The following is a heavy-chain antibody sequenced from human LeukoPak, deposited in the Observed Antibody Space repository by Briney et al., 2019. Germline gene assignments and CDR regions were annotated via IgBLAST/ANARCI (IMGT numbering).Heavy chain of an antibody. Sequence: PGRSLRLSCAASGFTFSSYGMHWVRQAPGKGLEWVAVIWNDGSNNYCADSVKGRFTISRDNSKNTLYLQMNSLRVEDTAVYYCARDSARGYQLIPYFDYWGQGTLVTVSS. J-gene: IGHJ4*02. CDR3: ARDSARGYQLIPYFDY. V-gene: IGHV3-33*01. CDR2: IWNDGSNN. D-gene: IGHD2-2*01. CDR1: GFTFSSYG.